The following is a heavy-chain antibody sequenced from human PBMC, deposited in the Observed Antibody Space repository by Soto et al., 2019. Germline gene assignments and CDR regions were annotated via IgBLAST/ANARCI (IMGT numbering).Heavy chain of an antibody. CDR2: IYYSGST. Sequence: SETLSLTCTVSGGSISSSSYYWGWIRQPPGKGLEWIGSIYYSGSTYYNPSLKSRVTISVDTSKNQFSLKLSSVTAADTAVYYCARARIYLWGSYRYTPFDAFDIWGQGTMVTVSS. CDR1: GGSISSSSYY. J-gene: IGHJ3*02. D-gene: IGHD3-16*02. CDR3: ARARIYLWGSYRYTPFDAFDI. V-gene: IGHV4-39*01.